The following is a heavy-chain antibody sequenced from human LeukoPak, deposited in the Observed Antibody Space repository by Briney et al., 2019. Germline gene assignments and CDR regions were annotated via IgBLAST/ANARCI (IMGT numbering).Heavy chain of an antibody. CDR2: ISHTGST. V-gene: IGHV4-30-2*01. J-gene: IGHJ6*02. CDR1: GGSVSSGGFS. Sequence: SSETLSLTCAVSGGSVSSGGFSWRWIRQPPGKGLECIGSISHTGSTYYNPSLKSRVTISVDSSKNQFSLKLSSVTAAGTAVYYCAREGYFYGMDVWGQRTTVTVSS. CDR3: AREGYFYGMDV. D-gene: IGHD2/OR15-2a*01.